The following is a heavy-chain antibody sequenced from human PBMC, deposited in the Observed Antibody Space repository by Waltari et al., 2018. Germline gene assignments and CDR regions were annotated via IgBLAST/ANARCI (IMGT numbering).Heavy chain of an antibody. CDR2: VRYDGANS. V-gene: IGHV3-30*02. Sequence: QVQLLESGGGVVQPGVSLRLSCAASGFTFSNYDMHWVSQAPGKGLEWVAFVRYDGANSYNIDSVKGRFTVSRDNSKNTLYVQMNSLRPEDTAIYYCARGGMGYYYSDYWGQGTLVLVSS. J-gene: IGHJ4*02. CDR3: ARGGMGYYYSDY. D-gene: IGHD1-1*01. CDR1: GFTFSNYD.